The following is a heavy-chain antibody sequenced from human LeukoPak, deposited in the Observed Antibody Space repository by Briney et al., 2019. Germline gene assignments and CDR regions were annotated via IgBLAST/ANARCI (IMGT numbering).Heavy chain of an antibody. CDR2: INQDGSEK. D-gene: IGHD6-19*01. V-gene: IGHV3-7*01. CDR3: AREVIAVAGTPNY. J-gene: IGHJ4*02. Sequence: GGSLILSCAASGFTFSSYWMSWVRQAPGKGLEWVANINQDGSEKYYVDSVKGRFTISRDNAKNSLYLQMNSLRAEDTAVYYCAREVIAVAGTPNYWGQGTLVTVSS. CDR1: GFTFSSYW.